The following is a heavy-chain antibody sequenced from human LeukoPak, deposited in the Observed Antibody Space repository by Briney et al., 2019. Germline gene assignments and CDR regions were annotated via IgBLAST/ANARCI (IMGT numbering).Heavy chain of an antibody. Sequence: SETLSLTCAVYGGSFSGYYWSWLRQPPGKGLEWVGEINHSGSTNYNPSLKSRVTISVDTSKNQFSLTLSPVTAADTAIYYCAREYTLYISGWFIDYWGQGTVVTVSS. D-gene: IGHD6-19*01. CDR3: AREYTLYISGWFIDY. V-gene: IGHV4-34*01. J-gene: IGHJ4*02. CDR1: GGSFSGYY. CDR2: INHSGST.